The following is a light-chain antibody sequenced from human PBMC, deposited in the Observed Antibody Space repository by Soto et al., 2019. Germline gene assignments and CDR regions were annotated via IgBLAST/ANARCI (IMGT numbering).Light chain of an antibody. CDR2: KDS. Sequence: SYELTQPPSVSVSPGQTARITCSGDALPKQYAYWYQRKPGQAPVMAIYKDSERPSGIPERFSGSSSGTTVTLTISGAQAEDEADYYCQSTDNSSTYPVFGGGTKLTVL. V-gene: IGLV3-25*03. CDR3: QSTDNSSTYPV. J-gene: IGLJ3*02. CDR1: ALPKQY.